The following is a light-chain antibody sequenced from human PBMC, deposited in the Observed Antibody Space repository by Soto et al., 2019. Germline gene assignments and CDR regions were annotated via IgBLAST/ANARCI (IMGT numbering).Light chain of an antibody. V-gene: IGLV1-44*01. CDR3: AAWDDSLTGVV. J-gene: IGLJ2*01. CDR2: SDN. CDR1: SSNIGSNS. Sequence: QSVLTQSPSASGTPGQRVTISCSGSSSNIGSNSVNWYQQLPKTAPKLLIYSDNQRPSGVPDRFSGSKSGTSASLAINGLQSEDEADYYCAAWDDSLTGVVFGGGTKLTVL.